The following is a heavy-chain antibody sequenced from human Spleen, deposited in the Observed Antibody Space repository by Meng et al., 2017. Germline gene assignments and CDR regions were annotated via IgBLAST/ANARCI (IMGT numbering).Heavy chain of an antibody. D-gene: IGHD3-3*01. CDR3: ARADLTIFGVVVFYFDY. Sequence: ASVKVSCKASGYTFTSYAMHWVRQAPGQRLEWMGWINAGNGNTEYSQKFQGRVTITRDTSASTAYMELSSLRSEDTAVYYCARADLTIFGVVVFYFDYWGQGTLVTVSS. CDR1: GYTFTSYA. CDR2: INAGNGNT. J-gene: IGHJ4*02. V-gene: IGHV1-3*01.